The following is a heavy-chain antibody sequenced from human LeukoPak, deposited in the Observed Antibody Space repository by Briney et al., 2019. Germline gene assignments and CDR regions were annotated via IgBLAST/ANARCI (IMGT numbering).Heavy chain of an antibody. D-gene: IGHD6-13*01. J-gene: IGHJ3*02. Sequence: ASVKVSCKASGYTFTSYDINWVRQATGQGLEWMGWMNPNSGNTGYAQKFQGRVTMTRNTSISTAYMELSSLRSEDTAVYYCARALWAAAGKAFNIWGQGTMVTVSS. V-gene: IGHV1-8*01. CDR1: GYTFTSYD. CDR3: ARALWAAAGKAFNI. CDR2: MNPNSGNT.